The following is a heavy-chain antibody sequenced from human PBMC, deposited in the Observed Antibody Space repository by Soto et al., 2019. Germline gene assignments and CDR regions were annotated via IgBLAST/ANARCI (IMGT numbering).Heavy chain of an antibody. J-gene: IGHJ5*02. Sequence: PFETLFLPCTFSGGSFSPNYLLWGRPPPEKGQGWGGDIYYGGTTSYKPSLQSRVTISLDTSKSHSSLRLTSVTAADTAVYYGARLCAYYHFRDPWGPGPMVTVS. V-gene: IGHV4-59*08. CDR3: ARLCAYYHFRDP. CDR2: IYYGGTT. CDR1: GGSFSPNY. D-gene: IGHD3-22*01.